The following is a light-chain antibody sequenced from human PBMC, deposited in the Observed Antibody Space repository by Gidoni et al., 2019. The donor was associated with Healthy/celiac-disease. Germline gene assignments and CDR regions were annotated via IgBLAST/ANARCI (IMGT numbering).Light chain of an antibody. J-gene: IGLJ3*02. CDR3: AAWDDSLSGRV. CDR1: RSNIGSNY. CDR2: RNN. V-gene: IGLV1-47*01. Sequence: QSVLTQPPSASGTPGQRVTISCSGSRSNIGSNYVYWYQQLPGTAPKLLIYRNNQRPTGVPDRFSGSKSGTSASLAISGLRSEDEADYYCAAWDDSLSGRVFGGETKLTVL.